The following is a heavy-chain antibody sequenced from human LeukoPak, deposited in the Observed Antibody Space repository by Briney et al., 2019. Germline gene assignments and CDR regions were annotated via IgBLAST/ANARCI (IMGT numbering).Heavy chain of an antibody. CDR2: IISNLGTT. CDR3: ATTNDGGGYQWGDFFDY. Sequence: SVKVSCKASGGTSNSHAISWVRQAPGQGLEWMGRIISNLGTTNRAQKFQDRVTLTADKSTNTAYMEPTSLTSDDTAIYYCATTNDGGGYQWGDFFDYWGQGTLVTVSS. CDR1: GGTSNSHA. J-gene: IGHJ4*02. D-gene: IGHD3-22*01. V-gene: IGHV1-69*04.